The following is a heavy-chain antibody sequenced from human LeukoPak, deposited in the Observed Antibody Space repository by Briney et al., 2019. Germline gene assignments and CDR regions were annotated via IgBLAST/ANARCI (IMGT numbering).Heavy chain of an antibody. CDR1: GGSISSGDYY. D-gene: IGHD2-2*01. J-gene: IGHJ5*02. CDR2: IYYSGST. CDR3: ARGDIVVVPAARIWFDP. Sequence: SQTLSLTCTVSGGSISSGDYYWSWICQPPGKGLEWIGYIYYSGSTYYNPSLKSRVTISVDTSKNQFSLKLSSVTAADTAVYYCARGDIVVVPAARIWFDPWGQGTLVTVSS. V-gene: IGHV4-30-4*01.